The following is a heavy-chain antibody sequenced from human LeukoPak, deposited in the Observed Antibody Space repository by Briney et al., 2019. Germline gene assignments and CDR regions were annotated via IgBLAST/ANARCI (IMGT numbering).Heavy chain of an antibody. CDR2: IMPMSGTT. CDR3: AREFLRGDYPFDS. J-gene: IGHJ4*02. V-gene: IGHV1-69*13. D-gene: IGHD4-17*01. CDR1: GGTFSSYA. Sequence: AVKVSCKASGGTFSSYAISWVRQAPGQGFEWMGGIMPMSGTTEYSQKYQDRVTITADGSMTTVSMEVSSLTSDDTAVYYCAREFLRGDYPFDSWGQGTLVTVSS.